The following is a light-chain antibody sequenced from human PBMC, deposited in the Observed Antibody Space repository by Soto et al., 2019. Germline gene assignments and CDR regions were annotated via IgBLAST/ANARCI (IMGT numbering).Light chain of an antibody. CDR2: DVS. V-gene: IGLV2-14*01. J-gene: IGLJ1*01. CDR3: VSYTTFSSYV. CDR1: SSDVGSYIY. Sequence: QSALTQPASVSGSPGQSITISCTGTSSDVGSYIYVSWYQHHPGKAPKLMIYDVSNRPSGVSNRFSGSKSGNTASLTISGLQGEDEAEYYCVSYTTFSSYVFGTGTKLTVL.